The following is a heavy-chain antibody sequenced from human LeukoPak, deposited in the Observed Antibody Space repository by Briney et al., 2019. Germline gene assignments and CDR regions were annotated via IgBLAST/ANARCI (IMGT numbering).Heavy chain of an antibody. CDR3: TTTGIFMVRGVTLYYYMDV. V-gene: IGHV3-23*01. J-gene: IGHJ6*03. CDR1: GFTFSTYA. D-gene: IGHD3-10*01. CDR2: ISGSGGSI. Sequence: GGSLRLSCAASGFTFSTYAMSWVRQDPGKGLGWVSAISGSGGSIYYADSVKGRLTISRDNSKNTMYLQMNSLKTEDTAVYYCTTTGIFMVRGVTLYYYMDVWGKGTTVTISS.